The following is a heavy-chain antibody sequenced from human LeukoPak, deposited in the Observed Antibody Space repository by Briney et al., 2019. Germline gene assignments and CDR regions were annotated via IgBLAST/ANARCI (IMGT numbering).Heavy chain of an antibody. D-gene: IGHD3-3*01. CDR2: IIPIFGTA. J-gene: IGHJ5*02. Sequence: GASVKVSCKASGGTFSSYAISWVRQAPGQGLEWMGGIIPIFGTANYAQKFQGRVTITADESTSTAYMELSSLRSEDTAVYYCARNKIYDFRSGSFDPWGQGTLVTVSS. CDR1: GGTFSSYA. V-gene: IGHV1-69*13. CDR3: ARNKIYDFRSGSFDP.